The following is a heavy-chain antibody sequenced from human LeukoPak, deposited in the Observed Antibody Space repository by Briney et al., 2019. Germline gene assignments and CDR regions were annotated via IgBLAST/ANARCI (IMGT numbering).Heavy chain of an antibody. V-gene: IGHV3-9*01. CDR3: ARGIPPPGIVGAFDI. J-gene: IGHJ3*02. Sequence: HPGGSLRLSCAASGFTFDDYAMHWVRQAPGKGLEWVSGISWNSGSIGYADSVKGRFTISRDNAKNSLYLQMNSLRAEDTAVYYCARGIPPPGIVGAFDIWGQGTMVTVSS. D-gene: IGHD3-10*01. CDR1: GFTFDDYA. CDR2: ISWNSGSI.